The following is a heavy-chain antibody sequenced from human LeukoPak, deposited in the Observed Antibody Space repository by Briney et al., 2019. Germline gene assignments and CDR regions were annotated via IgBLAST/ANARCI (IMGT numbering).Heavy chain of an antibody. CDR1: GFTFSSYA. V-gene: IGHV3-30-3*01. Sequence: PGGSLRLSCAASGFTFSSYAMHWVRQAPGKGLEWVAVISYDGSNKYYADSVKGRFTISRDNSKNTLYLQMNSLRAEDAAVYYCARDVEASNFWTGYSYWGQGSLVTVSS. CDR3: ARDVEASNFWTGYSY. CDR2: ISYDGSNK. D-gene: IGHD3/OR15-3a*01. J-gene: IGHJ4*02.